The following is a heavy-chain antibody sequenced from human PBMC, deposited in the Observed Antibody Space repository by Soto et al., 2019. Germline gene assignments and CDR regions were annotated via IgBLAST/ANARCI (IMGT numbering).Heavy chain of an antibody. V-gene: IGHV4-61*01. CDR1: GVSVSGSSC. D-gene: IGHD3-10*01. Sequence: PSETLSLTCTVSGVSVSGSSCWTWIRQAPGKGLEWIGCIFYNGTTNYNPSLRSPVTISVDTSKNQFSLKVTSVTAADTAVYYCAKEGGVRDNPILGYYYGMDVWGQGTTVTVSS. CDR3: AKEGGVRDNPILGYYYGMDV. CDR2: IFYNGTT. J-gene: IGHJ6*02.